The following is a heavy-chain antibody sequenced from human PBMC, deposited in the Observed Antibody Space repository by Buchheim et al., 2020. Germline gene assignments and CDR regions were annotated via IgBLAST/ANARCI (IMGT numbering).Heavy chain of an antibody. Sequence: QVQLQESAPGLVKPSQTPSLTCTVSGGSISSGGYYWSWIRQHPGKGLEWIGYTYYSGSTYYNPSPKSRVTISVATSKNQFSLKLSFVTAADTAVYYCARDRFFGYYYYGMDVWGQGTT. D-gene: IGHD3-10*01. V-gene: IGHV4-31*03. CDR2: TYYSGST. CDR3: ARDRFFGYYYYGMDV. CDR1: GGSISSGGYY. J-gene: IGHJ6*02.